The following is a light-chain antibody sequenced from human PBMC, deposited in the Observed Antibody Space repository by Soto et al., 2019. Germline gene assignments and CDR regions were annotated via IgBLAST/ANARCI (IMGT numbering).Light chain of an antibody. V-gene: IGLV3-1*01. CDR1: KLGDKY. Sequence: SYELIQPPSVSVSPGQTASITCSGDKLGDKYVCWYQQKPGQSPVLVMYQDSNRPSEIPERFSGSNSGNTATLTISATQAMDEADYFCQAWDSNSVVFGGGTKLAVL. CDR3: QAWDSNSVV. CDR2: QDS. J-gene: IGLJ2*01.